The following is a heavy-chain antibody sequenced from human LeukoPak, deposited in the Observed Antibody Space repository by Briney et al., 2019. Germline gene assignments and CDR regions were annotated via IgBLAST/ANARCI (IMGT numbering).Heavy chain of an antibody. CDR2: VYYSGST. CDR3: ARMYYYGSGSYYTLIDY. D-gene: IGHD3-10*01. J-gene: IGHJ4*02. Sequence: PWETLSLTCTVSGGSFSSGSYYWSWIRQPPGKGLEWIGYVYYSGSTNYNPSLKSRVTISVDTSKNQFSLKLSSVTAADTAVYYCARMYYYGSGSYYTLIDYWGQGTLVTVSS. V-gene: IGHV4-61*01. CDR1: GGSFSSGSYY.